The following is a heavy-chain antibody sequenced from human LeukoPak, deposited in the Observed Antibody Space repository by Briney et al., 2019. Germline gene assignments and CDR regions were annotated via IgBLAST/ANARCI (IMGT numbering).Heavy chain of an antibody. J-gene: IGHJ5*02. D-gene: IGHD2-2*01. CDR3: ARDAPGYCSSTSCSPPWFDP. Sequence: GGTLRLSCAASGFTFSSYGMSWVRQAPGKGLEWVSAISGSGGSTYYADSVKGRFTISRDNSKNTLYLQMNSLRAEDTAVYYCARDAPGYCSSTSCSPPWFDPWGQGTLVTVSS. CDR1: GFTFSSYG. V-gene: IGHV3-23*01. CDR2: ISGSGGST.